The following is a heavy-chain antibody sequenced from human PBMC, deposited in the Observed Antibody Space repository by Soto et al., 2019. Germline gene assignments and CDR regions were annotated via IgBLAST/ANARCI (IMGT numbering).Heavy chain of an antibody. Sequence: QVQLVRSGAEVKKPGASVKVSCKASGYTFTSYGVSWVRQAPGQGLEWMGWISGYNGNTNYAQKLQGRVTMTTDTPTSTAYMELRSLRSDDTAVYYCARAGKYYYGSGSPYYYGMDVWGQGITVTVSS. D-gene: IGHD3-10*01. J-gene: IGHJ6*02. CDR1: GYTFTSYG. CDR2: ISGYNGNT. CDR3: ARAGKYYYGSGSPYYYGMDV. V-gene: IGHV1-18*04.